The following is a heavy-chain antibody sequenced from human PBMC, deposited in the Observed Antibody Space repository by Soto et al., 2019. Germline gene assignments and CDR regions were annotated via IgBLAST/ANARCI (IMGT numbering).Heavy chain of an antibody. CDR1: GGSISSGGYY. CDR2: IYYSGST. CDR3: ARVVVLPAAMRYYYYYYGMDV. J-gene: IGHJ6*02. Sequence: PSETLSLTCTVSGGSISSGGYYWSWIRQHPGKGLEWIGYIYYSGSTSYNPSLKSRLTISVDTSKNQFSLKLSSVTAADTAVYYCARVVVLPAAMRYYYYYYGMDVWGQETTVTLAS. D-gene: IGHD2-2*01. V-gene: IGHV4-31*03.